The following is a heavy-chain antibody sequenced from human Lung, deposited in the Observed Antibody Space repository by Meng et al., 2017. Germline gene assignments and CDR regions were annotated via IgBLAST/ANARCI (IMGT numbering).Heavy chain of an antibody. J-gene: IGHJ4*02. D-gene: IGHD3-22*01. CDR1: GGSIVTSHFY. V-gene: IGHV4-31*03. CDR2: IYYSGST. CDR3: ARGYYSDSH. Sequence: QLQLQESGPGLVKPSETLSLTCTVSGGSIVTSHFYWGWIRQPPGSGLEWIGYIYYSGSTYYNPSLRTRVTILLDTSKNQFSLKLSSVTAADTAVYYCARGYYSDSHWGQGTLVTVSS.